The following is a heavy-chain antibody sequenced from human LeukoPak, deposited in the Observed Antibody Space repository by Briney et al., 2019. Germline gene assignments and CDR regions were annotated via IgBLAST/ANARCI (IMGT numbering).Heavy chain of an antibody. Sequence: GGSLRLSCTASGFTFGDYAMSWVRQAPGKGLEWVGFIRSKAYGGTTEYAASVKGRFTISRDDSKGIAYLQMNSLKTEDTAVYYCTRPLKHYYYYYGMDVWGQGTTVTVSS. V-gene: IGHV3-49*04. J-gene: IGHJ6*02. CDR3: TRPLKHYYYYYGMDV. CDR2: IRSKAYGGTT. CDR1: GFTFGDYA.